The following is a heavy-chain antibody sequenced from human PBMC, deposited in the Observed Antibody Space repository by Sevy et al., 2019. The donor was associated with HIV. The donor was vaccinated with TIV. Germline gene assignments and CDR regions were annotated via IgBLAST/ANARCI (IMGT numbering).Heavy chain of an antibody. J-gene: IGHJ5*02. D-gene: IGHD6-13*01. V-gene: IGHV3-7*01. CDR2: INQGGSEK. CDR1: GFNFSAHW. Sequence: GSPKIPCATPGFNFSAHWMPRVPPGPRKGPGWGAEINQGGSEKYYVDSVKGRFTISRDNAKNSLFLQMNSLRAEDTAVYYCARALAAAASSWGQGALVTVSS. CDR3: ARALAAAASS.